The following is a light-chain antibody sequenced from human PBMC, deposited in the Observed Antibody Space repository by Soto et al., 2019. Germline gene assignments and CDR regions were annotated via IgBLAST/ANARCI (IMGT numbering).Light chain of an antibody. J-gene: IGLJ1*01. CDR3: CSFSDSKSLFYV. V-gene: IGLV2-23*01. Sequence: QSVLTQPASVSGSPGQSITISCTGTSRDVGSYDLVSWYQHHPGKAPKLMIYEGTKRPSGVSNRFSGSKSGNTASLAISGLQAEDEADYYCCSFSDSKSLFYVFGTGTKVTVL. CDR2: EGT. CDR1: SRDVGSYDL.